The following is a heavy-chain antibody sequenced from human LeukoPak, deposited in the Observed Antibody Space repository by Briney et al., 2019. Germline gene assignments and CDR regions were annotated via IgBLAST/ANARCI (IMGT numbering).Heavy chain of an antibody. CDR1: GFTFTSSA. J-gene: IGHJ4*02. V-gene: IGHV1-58*02. D-gene: IGHD1-1*01. CDR2: IVVGSGNT. Sequence: SVKVSCKASGFTFTSSAMQWVRQARGQRLEWIGWIVVGSGNTNYAQKFQERVTITRDMSTSTAYMELSSLRSEDTAVYHCARGGLGTFGYWGQGTLVTVSS. CDR3: ARGGLGTFGY.